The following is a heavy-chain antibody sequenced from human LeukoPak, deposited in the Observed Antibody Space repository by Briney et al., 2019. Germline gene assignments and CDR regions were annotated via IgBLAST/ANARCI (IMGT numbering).Heavy chain of an antibody. CDR1: GXTXSGNY. V-gene: IGHV3-53*01. Sequence: LRLXXXASGXTXSGNYXSWVRQAPGKGLEWVSVIYSGGSTYYADSVKGRFTISRDNSKNTLYLQMNSLRAEDTAVYYCARDRGVIGYFDYWGQGTLVTVSS. CDR2: IYSGGST. CDR3: ARDRGVIGYFDY. D-gene: IGHD3-10*01. J-gene: IGHJ4*02.